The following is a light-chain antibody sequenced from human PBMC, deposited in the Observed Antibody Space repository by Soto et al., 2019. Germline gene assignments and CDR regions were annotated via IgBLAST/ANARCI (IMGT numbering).Light chain of an antibody. J-gene: IGKJ1*01. CDR1: QNLGTLY. CDR3: QQYAGSPRT. V-gene: IGKV3-20*01. Sequence: EIVMTQSPATLSVSPGGRVTLSCRASQNLGTLYLAWFQQKSGQAPRLLIYSASRRATGIPDRFTGSGSGTDFTLTINRVEPEDFAVYFCQQYAGSPRTFGQGTKVDIK. CDR2: SAS.